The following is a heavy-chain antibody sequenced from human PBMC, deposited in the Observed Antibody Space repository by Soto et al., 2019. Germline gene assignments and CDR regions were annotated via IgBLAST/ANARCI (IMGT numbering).Heavy chain of an antibody. V-gene: IGHV3-23*01. D-gene: IGHD1-20*01. Sequence: GGSLRLSCAASGFNVGAFAVNWVRQAPGKGLEWVSGISASDAFIYYADSVRGRFSISRDASENIPYLQMNSLRVDDTALYYCTRETVAGITGLDYWGPGTLVTVSS. CDR1: GFNVGAFA. CDR2: ISASDAFI. CDR3: TRETVAGITGLDY. J-gene: IGHJ4*02.